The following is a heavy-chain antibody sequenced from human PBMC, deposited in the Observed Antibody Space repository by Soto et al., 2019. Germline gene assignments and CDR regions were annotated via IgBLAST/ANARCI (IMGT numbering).Heavy chain of an antibody. J-gene: IGHJ4*02. V-gene: IGHV3-23*01. CDR1: GFTFRSYA. D-gene: IGHD2-15*01. CDR2: IGDNGVNT. Sequence: GGSLRLSCAASGFTFRSYAMSWIRQAPGKGLEWVSAIGDNGVNTYYADSVKGRFTISRDNSRNTLYLQMNSLRPGDTAVYYCAKRSTYSSTERYFDYWGQGGLVTVSS. CDR3: AKRSTYSSTERYFDY.